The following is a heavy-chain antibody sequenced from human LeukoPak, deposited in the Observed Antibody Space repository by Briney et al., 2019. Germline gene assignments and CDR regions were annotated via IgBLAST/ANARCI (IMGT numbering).Heavy chain of an antibody. CDR3: ATMRDGYNWGAHY. V-gene: IGHV3-66*01. D-gene: IGHD5-24*01. CDR1: GFTVRNNY. J-gene: IGHJ4*02. CDR2: IYSMGNT. Sequence: GGSLRLSCAASGFTVRNNYVSWVRRAPGKGLDWVSVIYSMGNTYHVDSVKGRFTISRDNSKNTVYLQMNSLRPEDTAVYYCATMRDGYNWGAHYWGQGTLVTVSS.